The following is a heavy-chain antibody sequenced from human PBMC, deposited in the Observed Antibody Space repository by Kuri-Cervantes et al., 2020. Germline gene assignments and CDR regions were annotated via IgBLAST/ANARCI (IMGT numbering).Heavy chain of an antibody. CDR3: AREGSGYDSYYYYYMDV. D-gene: IGHD5-12*01. V-gene: IGHV3-43*01. J-gene: IGHJ6*03. CDR1: GFTFDDYT. Sequence: GGSLRLSCAASGFTFDDYTMHWVRQAPGKGLEWVSLISWDGGSTYYADSVKGRFTISRDNAKNALYLQINNLRAEDTAVYYCAREGSGYDSYYYYYMDVWGKGTAVTVSS. CDR2: ISWDGGST.